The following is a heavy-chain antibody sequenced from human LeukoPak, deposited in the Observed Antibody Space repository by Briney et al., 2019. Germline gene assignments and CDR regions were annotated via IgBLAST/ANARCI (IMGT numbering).Heavy chain of an antibody. J-gene: IGHJ5*02. V-gene: IGHV1-58*02. D-gene: IGHD6-13*01. CDR2: IVVGSGNT. CDR3: ATSRQLVKKWFDP. CDR1: GFTFTSSA. Sequence: SVKVSCKASGFTFTSSAMQWVRQARGQRLEWIGWIVVGSGNTNYAQKFQGRVTMTGDTSTDTAYMELSSLKSEDTAVYYCATSRQLVKKWFDPWGQGTLVTVSS.